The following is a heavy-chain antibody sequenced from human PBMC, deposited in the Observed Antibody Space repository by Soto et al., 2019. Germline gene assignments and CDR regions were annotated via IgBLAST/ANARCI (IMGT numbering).Heavy chain of an antibody. CDR3: ASERSVRGTYKRLHYFDY. CDR2: INADNGNT. CDR1: GYTFTSYA. Sequence: QVQLVQSGAEEKKPGASVKVSCKASGYTFTSYAMHWVRQAPGQRLESMGWINADNGNTKYSQKAHARVTITRDTSASTAYMELSSLRSEDTAVSYCASERSVRGTYKRLHYFDYWGQGTLVTVSS. D-gene: IGHD3-10*01. V-gene: IGHV1-3*05. J-gene: IGHJ4*02.